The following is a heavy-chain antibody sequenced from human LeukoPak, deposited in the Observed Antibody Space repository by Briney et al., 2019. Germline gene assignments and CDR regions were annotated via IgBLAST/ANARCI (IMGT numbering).Heavy chain of an antibody. Sequence: GGSLRLSCAASGFTVSSNYMSWVRQAPGKGLEWVSVIYSGGSTYYADSVKGRFTISRDNSKNTVYLQMNNLRVEDTAVYYCTREAWDYWGQGTRVTVSS. CDR1: GFTVSSNY. CDR2: IYSGGST. J-gene: IGHJ4*02. CDR3: TREAWDY. V-gene: IGHV3-53*01.